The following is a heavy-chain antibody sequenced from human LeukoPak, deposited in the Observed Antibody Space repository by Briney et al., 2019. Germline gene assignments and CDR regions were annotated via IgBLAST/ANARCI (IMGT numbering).Heavy chain of an antibody. Sequence: SETLSLTCTVSGASMNSHYWSWIRQPPGKGLEWIGYIFYSGSTNYKPSLKSRVTISVDRSKNQFSLKLSSVTAADTAVYYCARHYSSGWYQGYFDYWGQGTLVTVSS. CDR3: ARHYSSGWYQGYFDY. CDR1: GASMNSHY. V-gene: IGHV4-59*08. CDR2: IFYSGST. D-gene: IGHD6-19*01. J-gene: IGHJ4*02.